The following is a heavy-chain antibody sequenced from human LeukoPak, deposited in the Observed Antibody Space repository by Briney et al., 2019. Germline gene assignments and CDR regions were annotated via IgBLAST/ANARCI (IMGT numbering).Heavy chain of an antibody. CDR2: INPNSGGT. Sequence: GASVKVSCKASGYTFTGYYMHWVRQAPGQGLEWMGWINPNSGGTNYAQKFRGRVTMTRDTSISTAYMGLSRLRSDDTAVYYCARSWRFCSGDSCYPIGYWGQGTLVTVSS. V-gene: IGHV1-2*02. CDR3: ARSWRFCSGDSCYPIGY. CDR1: GYTFTGYY. D-gene: IGHD2-15*01. J-gene: IGHJ4*02.